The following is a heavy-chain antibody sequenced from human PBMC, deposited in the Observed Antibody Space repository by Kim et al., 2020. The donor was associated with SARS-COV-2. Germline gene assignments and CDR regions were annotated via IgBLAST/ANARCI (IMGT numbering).Heavy chain of an antibody. CDR2: INPNSGDT. V-gene: IGHV1-2*06. Sequence: ASVKVSCKASGYTFIGYYMHWVRPAPGQGLEWMGRINPNSGDTHFAQKFQGRVTMTRDTSISTAFMELSSLRSDDTAVYYCARGAPFSYDSSGYLDYWGQGTLLTVSS. J-gene: IGHJ4*02. CDR3: ARGAPFSYDSSGYLDY. CDR1: GYTFIGYY. D-gene: IGHD3-22*01.